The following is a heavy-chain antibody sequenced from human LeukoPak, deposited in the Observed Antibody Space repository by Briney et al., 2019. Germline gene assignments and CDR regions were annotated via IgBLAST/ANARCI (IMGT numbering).Heavy chain of an antibody. D-gene: IGHD6-19*01. Sequence: GGSLRLSCAASGFTFSSYAMSWVRQAPGKGLEWVSYISSSGSTIYYADSVKGRFTISRDNAKNSLYLQMNSLRAEDTAVYYCARSPQWLGTYYFDYWGQGTLVTVSS. CDR3: ARSPQWLGTYYFDY. V-gene: IGHV3-48*03. CDR2: ISSSGSTI. CDR1: GFTFSSYA. J-gene: IGHJ4*02.